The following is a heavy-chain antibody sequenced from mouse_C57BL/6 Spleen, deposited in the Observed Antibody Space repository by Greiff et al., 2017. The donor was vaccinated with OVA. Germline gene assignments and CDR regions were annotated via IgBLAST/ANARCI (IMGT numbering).Heavy chain of an antibody. J-gene: IGHJ3*01. V-gene: IGHV10-1*01. CDR1: GFSFNTYA. D-gene: IGHD2-9*01. CDR2: IRSKSNNYAT. CDR3: VRQTYYGYAWFAY. Sequence: EVQGVESGGGLVQPKGSLKLSCAASGFSFNTYAMNWVRQAPGKGLEWVARIRSKSNNYATYYADSVKDRFTISRDDSESMLYLQMNNLKTEDTAMYYCVRQTYYGYAWFAYWGQGTLVTVSA.